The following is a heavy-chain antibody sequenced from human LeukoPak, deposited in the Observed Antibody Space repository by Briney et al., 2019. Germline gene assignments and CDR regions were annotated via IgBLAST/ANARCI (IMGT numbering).Heavy chain of an antibody. J-gene: IGHJ6*03. CDR3: AREAPSYCSGGSCYSSYYYMDV. D-gene: IGHD2-15*01. Sequence: ASETLSLTCTVSGGSISSSSYYWGWIRQPPGKGLEWIGSIYYSGSTYCNPSLKSRVTISVDTSKNQFSLKLSSVTAADTAVYYCAREAPSYCSGGSCYSSYYYMDVWGKGTTVTVSS. V-gene: IGHV4-39*07. CDR2: IYYSGST. CDR1: GGSISSSSYY.